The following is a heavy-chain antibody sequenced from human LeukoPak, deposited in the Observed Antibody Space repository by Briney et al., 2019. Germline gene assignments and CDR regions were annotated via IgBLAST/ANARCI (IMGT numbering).Heavy chain of an antibody. D-gene: IGHD4-17*01. CDR2: INPSGGST. J-gene: IGHJ4*02. CDR1: GYTFTSYY. Sequence: ASVKVFCKASGYTFTSYYMHWVRQTPGQGLEWMGIINPSGGSTSYAQKFQGRVTMTRDTSTSTVDMELSSLRSEDTAVYYGATDLYGDYGLDYWGQGTLVTVSS. V-gene: IGHV1-46*01. CDR3: ATDLYGDYGLDY.